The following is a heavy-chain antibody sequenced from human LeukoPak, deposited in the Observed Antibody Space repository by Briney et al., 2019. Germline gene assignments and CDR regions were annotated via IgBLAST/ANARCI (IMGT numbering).Heavy chain of an antibody. CDR1: GGSISSYY. D-gene: IGHD4-17*01. Sequence: SETLSLTCTVSGGSISSYYWSWIRQPAGKGLEWIGRIYTSGSTNYNPSLKSRVTMSVDTSKNQFSLKLSSVTAADMAVYYCARGPHDYGDMIWNWFDPWGQGTLVTVSS. J-gene: IGHJ5*02. CDR3: ARGPHDYGDMIWNWFDP. V-gene: IGHV4-4*07. CDR2: IYTSGST.